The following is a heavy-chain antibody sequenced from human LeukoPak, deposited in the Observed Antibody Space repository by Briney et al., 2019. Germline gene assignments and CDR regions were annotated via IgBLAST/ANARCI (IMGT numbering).Heavy chain of an antibody. CDR2: IRYDGSNK. D-gene: IGHD6-13*01. J-gene: IGHJ4*02. V-gene: IGHV3-30*02. CDR3: ARSMYSSSWTSLDY. CDR1: GFTFSSYG. Sequence: QPGGSLRLSCAASGFTFSSYGMHWVRQAPGKGLEWVAFIRYDGSNKYYADSVKGRFTISRDNSKNTLYLQMGSLRAEDMAVYYCARSMYSSSWTSLDYWGQGTLVTVSS.